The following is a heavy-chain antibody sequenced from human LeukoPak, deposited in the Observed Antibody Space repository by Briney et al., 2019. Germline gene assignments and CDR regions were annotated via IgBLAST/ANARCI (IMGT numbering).Heavy chain of an antibody. J-gene: IGHJ4*02. D-gene: IGHD5-24*01. V-gene: IGHV3-7*01. CDR1: GFFFSDYW. Sequence: GGSLRLSCAASGFFFSDYWMSWVRQAPGKGLGWVANIKQDGSEKYYVDSVKGRFTFSRDNAKNSLYLQMNSLRAEDTAVYYCARDHPSRGGYSYFDSWGQGTLVTVSS. CDR3: ARDHPSRGGYSYFDS. CDR2: IKQDGSEK.